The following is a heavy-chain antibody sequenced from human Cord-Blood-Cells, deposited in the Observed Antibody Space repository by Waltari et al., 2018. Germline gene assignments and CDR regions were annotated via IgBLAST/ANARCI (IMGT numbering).Heavy chain of an antibody. CDR3: PGAPGKEALDT. J-gene: IGHJ3*02. CDR1: GYTFTSYG. Sequence: QVQLVQSGAEVKKPGASVKVSCKASGYTFTSYGISWVRQAPGQGLEWMGWIRPKNGNTNNAQRSKGRSTITTDPSTGQAKMGRGGRGPAAPAVYTWPGAPGKEALDTWGKGTWAPS. D-gene: IGHD3-10*01. V-gene: IGHV1-18*01. CDR2: IRPKNGNT.